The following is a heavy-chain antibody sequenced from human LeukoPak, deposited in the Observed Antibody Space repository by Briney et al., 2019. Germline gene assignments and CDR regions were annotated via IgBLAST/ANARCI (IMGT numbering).Heavy chain of an antibody. CDR3: AKGPGFRLDY. Sequence: PGGSLRLSCAASGFTVSSYAMSWVRQAPGKGLEWVSAISGSGGSTYYADSVKGRSTISRDNSKNTLYLQMNSLRAEDTAVYYCAKGPGFRLDYWGQGTLVTVSS. D-gene: IGHD3-9*01. CDR2: ISGSGGST. CDR1: GFTVSSYA. V-gene: IGHV3-23*01. J-gene: IGHJ4*02.